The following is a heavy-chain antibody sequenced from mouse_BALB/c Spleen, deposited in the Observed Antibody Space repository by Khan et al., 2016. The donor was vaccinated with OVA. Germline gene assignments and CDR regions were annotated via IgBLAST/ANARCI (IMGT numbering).Heavy chain of an antibody. J-gene: IGHJ3*01. D-gene: IGHD2-14*01. CDR2: INPSNGYT. CDR1: GYTFTSYT. CDR3: VRDGAYHRNDGWFAY. Sequence: QIQLVQSGAELARPGASVKMSCKASGYTFTSYTIHWIKKRPGQGLEWIGYINPSNGYTNYNQKFKDKATLTTDKSSTPAYLQLSSLTSDDSAVDNGVRDGAYHRNDGWFAYWGQGTLVTVSA. V-gene: IGHV1-4*01.